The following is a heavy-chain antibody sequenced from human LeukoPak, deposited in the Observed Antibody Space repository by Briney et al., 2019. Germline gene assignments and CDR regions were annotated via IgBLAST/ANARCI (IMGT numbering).Heavy chain of an antibody. Sequence: SQTLSLICAISGDSVSSNSAAWSWIRQSPSRGLEWLGRTYYRSKWYHDYAVSVRSRVSVNPDTSKNQFSLQLNSVTPEDTAVYYCARFLGIGSQRYYFDSWGQGTLVTVSS. CDR3: ARFLGIGSQRYYFDS. J-gene: IGHJ4*02. CDR1: GDSVSSNSAA. CDR2: TYYRSKWYH. D-gene: IGHD6-19*01. V-gene: IGHV6-1*01.